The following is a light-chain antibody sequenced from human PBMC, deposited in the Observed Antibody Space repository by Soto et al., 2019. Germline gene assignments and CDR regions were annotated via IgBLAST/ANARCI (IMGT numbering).Light chain of an antibody. V-gene: IGKV3-11*01. CDR2: DTS. J-gene: IGKJ4*01. CDR1: QSVTSN. CDR3: QQRSNWPLT. Sequence: EIVLTQSPGTLSLSPGERASLSYGASQSVTSNLAWYLQKPGQAPRLLIQDTSNRATGIPARFSGSGSGTDFTLTISSLEPEDFAVYYCQQRSNWPLTFGGGTKVDIK.